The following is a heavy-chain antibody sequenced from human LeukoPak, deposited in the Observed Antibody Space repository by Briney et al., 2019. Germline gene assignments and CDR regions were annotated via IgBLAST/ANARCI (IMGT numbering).Heavy chain of an antibody. CDR2: IYTSGST. D-gene: IGHD3-22*01. V-gene: IGHV4-4*09. CDR1: GGSISSYY. J-gene: IGHJ5*02. CDR3: ARLRYYDSSARGWFDP. Sequence: PSETLSLTCTVSGGSISSYYWSWIRQPPGKGLEWIGYIYTSGSTNYTPSLKSRVTISVDTSKNQFSLKLSSVTAADTAVYYCARLRYYDSSARGWFDPWGQGTLVTVSS.